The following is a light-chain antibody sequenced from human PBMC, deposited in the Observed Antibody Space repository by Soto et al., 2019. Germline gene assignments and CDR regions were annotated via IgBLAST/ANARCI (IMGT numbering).Light chain of an antibody. CDR2: EVS. V-gene: IGLV2-14*01. CDR3: SSYTSSSPPRG. J-gene: IGLJ3*02. Sequence: QSALTQPASVSGSPGQSITISCTGTSSDVGGYNYVSWYQQHPGKAPKLMIYEVSNRPSGVSNRFSGSKSGITASLTSSGLQAEDVADYYCSSYTSSSPPRGFGGGTKLIVL. CDR1: SSDVGGYNY.